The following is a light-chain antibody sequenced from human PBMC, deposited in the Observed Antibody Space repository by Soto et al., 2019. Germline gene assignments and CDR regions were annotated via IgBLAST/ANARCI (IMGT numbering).Light chain of an antibody. CDR2: GNS. CDR3: AAWDDSLRGVV. Sequence: QSVLTQPPSASGAPGQRVTLSCVGGSSNVGFNAVNWYQQLPGAAPKLLMHGNSQRPSGVPDRFSGSKSGTSASLAIIGLRTEDEDAYYCAAWDDSLRGVVLGGGTKLTVL. J-gene: IGLJ3*02. CDR1: SSNVGFNA. V-gene: IGLV1-47*02.